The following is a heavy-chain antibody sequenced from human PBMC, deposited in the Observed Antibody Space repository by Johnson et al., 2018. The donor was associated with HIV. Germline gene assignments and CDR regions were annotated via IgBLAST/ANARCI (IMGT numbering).Heavy chain of an antibody. D-gene: IGHD6-13*01. CDR2: IYSGGST. J-gene: IGHJ3*02. CDR1: GFTVSSNY. V-gene: IGHV3-66*02. Sequence: MQLVESGGGLIQPGGSLRLSCAASGFTVSSNYMSWVRQAPGKGLEWVSIIYSGGSTYYADSVKGRFTISRDNSKNTLYLQINSLRAEDTAVYYCARWGEQQLVNAFDIWGQGTMVTVSS. CDR3: ARWGEQQLVNAFDI.